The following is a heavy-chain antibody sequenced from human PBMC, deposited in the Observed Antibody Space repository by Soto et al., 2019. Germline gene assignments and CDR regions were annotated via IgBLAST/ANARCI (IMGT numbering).Heavy chain of an antibody. CDR2: IYYSGST. CDR3: ARPYYDSSGYYY. CDR1: GGSISSSSYY. D-gene: IGHD3-22*01. J-gene: IGHJ4*02. Sequence: NPSETLSLTCTVSGGSISSSSYYWGWIRQPPGKGLEWIGSIYYSGSTYYNPSLKSRVTISVDTSKNQFSLKLSSVTAADTAVYYCARPYYDSSGYYYWGQGTLVTVSS. V-gene: IGHV4-39*01.